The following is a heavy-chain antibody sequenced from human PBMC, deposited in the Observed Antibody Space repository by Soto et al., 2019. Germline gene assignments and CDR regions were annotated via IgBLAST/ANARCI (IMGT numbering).Heavy chain of an antibody. CDR2: ITGSGGNT. D-gene: IGHD4-17*01. J-gene: IGHJ4*02. Sequence: GGSLRLSCAASGFTFSSYVVSWVRQAPGRGLEWVSSITGSGGNTFYADSVKGRFTISTDNSRNTVYLQMNSLRGEDTALYDCAQVLRDGLRTYDYLGQGSLVTVSS. V-gene: IGHV3-23*01. CDR1: GFTFSSYV. CDR3: AQVLRDGLRTYDY.